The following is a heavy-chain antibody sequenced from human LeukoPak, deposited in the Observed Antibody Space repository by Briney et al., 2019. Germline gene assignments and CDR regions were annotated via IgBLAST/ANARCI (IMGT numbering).Heavy chain of an antibody. CDR3: LVLGYCSGGSCPPNAFDI. D-gene: IGHD2-15*01. CDR2: INPNSGGT. J-gene: IGHJ3*02. CDR1: GYTFTGYY. V-gene: IGHV1-2*02. Sequence: GASVKVSCKASGYTFTGYYMHWVRQAPGQGLEWMGWINPNSGGTNYAQEFQGRVTMTRDTSTSTVYMELSSLRSEDTAVYYCLVLGYCSGGSCPPNAFDIWGQGTMVTVSS.